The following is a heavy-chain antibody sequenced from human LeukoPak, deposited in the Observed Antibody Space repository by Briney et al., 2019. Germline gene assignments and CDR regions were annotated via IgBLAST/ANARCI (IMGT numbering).Heavy chain of an antibody. CDR1: GFTFSSYW. D-gene: IGHD1-1*01. Sequence: GGSLRLSCAASGFTFSSYWMHWVRQAPGRGLVWVTRISADGSFTLYADSVKGRFTISRDNAKNTLYLQMNSLRAEDTAVYYCATANSGPDIWGQGTTVTVSS. CDR3: ATANSGPDI. CDR2: ISADGSFT. V-gene: IGHV3-74*01. J-gene: IGHJ3*02.